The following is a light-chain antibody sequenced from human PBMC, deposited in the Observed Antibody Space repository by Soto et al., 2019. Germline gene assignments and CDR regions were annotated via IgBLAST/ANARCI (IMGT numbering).Light chain of an antibody. CDR3: QQYDIWPPYT. CDR1: QSVSSTY. Sequence: EIVLTQSPGTLSLSPGERATLSCRAIQSVSSTYLIWYQQKPGQAPRLLIYDASTRATGIPPRFSGGGSGTEFTVTISSLQSEDFAIYYCQQYDIWPPYTFGQGTKVDIK. J-gene: IGKJ2*01. V-gene: IGKV3-15*01. CDR2: DAS.